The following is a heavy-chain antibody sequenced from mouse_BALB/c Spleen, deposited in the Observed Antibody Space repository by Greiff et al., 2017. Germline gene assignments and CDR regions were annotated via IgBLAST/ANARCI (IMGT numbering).Heavy chain of an antibody. V-gene: IGHV7-1*02. CDR2: SRNKGNDYTT. CDR1: GFTFTDFY. J-gene: IGHJ4*01. CDR3: ARDGDTTEYYLAMDY. D-gene: IGHD1-1*01. Sequence: EVTVVESGGGLVQPGGSLRLSCATSGFTFTDFYMEWVRQPPGKRLEWIAVSRNKGNDYTTEDSASVQGRFIVSRDTSLIILYLQMNALRAEDTAMYYCARDGDTTEYYLAMDYWGQGTSVTVSA.